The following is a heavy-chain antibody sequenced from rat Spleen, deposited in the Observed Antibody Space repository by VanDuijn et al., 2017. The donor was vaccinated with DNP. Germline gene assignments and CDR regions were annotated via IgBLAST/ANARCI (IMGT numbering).Heavy chain of an antibody. CDR1: GFTFSDYY. J-gene: IGHJ4*01. D-gene: IGHD1-3*01. Sequence: EVQLVESGGGLVQPGRSLKLSCAASGFTFSDYYMAWVRQAPTKGLEWVAYISYDGSSTYYRDSVKGRFTISRDNAKSTLYLQMDSLRSEDTATDYCARHGYGSYYAMDAWGQGTSVTVSS. CDR3: ARHGYGSYYAMDA. CDR2: ISYDGSST. V-gene: IGHV5-7*01.